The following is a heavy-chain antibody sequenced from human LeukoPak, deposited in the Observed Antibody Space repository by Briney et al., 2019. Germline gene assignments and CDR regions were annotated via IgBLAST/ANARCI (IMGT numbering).Heavy chain of an antibody. Sequence: GESLKISCKGSGYSFTSYWNGWVRQMPGKSLEWMGIIYPGDSDTRYSPSFQGHVTISADKSISTAYLQWSSLKASDTAMYYCARLVALVDSSGPFDYWGQGTLVTVSS. CDR1: GYSFTSYW. V-gene: IGHV5-51*01. J-gene: IGHJ4*02. D-gene: IGHD3-22*01. CDR2: IYPGDSDT. CDR3: ARLVALVDSSGPFDY.